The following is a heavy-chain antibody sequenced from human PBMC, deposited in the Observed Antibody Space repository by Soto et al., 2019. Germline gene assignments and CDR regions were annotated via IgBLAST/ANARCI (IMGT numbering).Heavy chain of an antibody. J-gene: IGHJ4*02. V-gene: IGHV3-7*01. Sequence: GWSLRLSCASSVFTFSSYWMSWVRQAPGKGLEWVANIKQDGSEKYYVDSVKGRFTISRDNAKNSLYLQMNSLRAEDTAVYYCARESAILYYDFWSGYSNIYFDYWGQGTLVTVSS. CDR1: VFTFSSYW. D-gene: IGHD3-3*01. CDR2: IKQDGSEK. CDR3: ARESAILYYDFWSGYSNIYFDY.